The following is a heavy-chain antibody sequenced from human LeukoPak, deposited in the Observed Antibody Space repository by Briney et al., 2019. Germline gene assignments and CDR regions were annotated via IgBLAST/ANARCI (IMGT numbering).Heavy chain of an antibody. CDR3: ARESSWSLDY. V-gene: IGHV3-11*04. J-gene: IGHJ4*02. Sequence: PGGSLRLSCAASGFTFSDYYMNWIRQAPGKGLEWVSYISSSGSNIYFADSVKGRFTVSRDNAKNSLYLQVNSLRVDDTAVYYCARESSWSLDYWGQGILVIVSS. CDR1: GFTFSDYY. CDR2: ISSSGSNI. D-gene: IGHD6-13*01.